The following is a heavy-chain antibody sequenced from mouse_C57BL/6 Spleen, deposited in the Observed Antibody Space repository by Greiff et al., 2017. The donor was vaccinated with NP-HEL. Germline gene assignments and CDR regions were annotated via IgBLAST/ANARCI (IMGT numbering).Heavy chain of an antibody. V-gene: IGHV1-81*01. CDR3: ARRTTVVATDY. D-gene: IGHD1-1*01. CDR1: CYTFTSYG. CDR2: IYPRSGNT. Sequence: QVQLQQSGAELARPGASVKLSCKASCYTFTSYGISWVKQRTGQGLEWIGEIYPRSGNTYYNEKFKGKATLTADQSSSTAYMELRSLTSEDSAVYFCARRTTVVATDYWGQGTTLTVSS. J-gene: IGHJ2*01.